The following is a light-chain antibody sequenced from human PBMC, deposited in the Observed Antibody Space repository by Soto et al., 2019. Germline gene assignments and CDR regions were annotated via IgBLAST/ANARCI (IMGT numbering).Light chain of an antibody. V-gene: IGKV1-39*01. J-gene: IGKJ4*01. CDR3: QQSYSTLPT. CDR1: QSISSY. Sequence: DIQMTQSPSSLSASVGERVTITCRASQSISSYLNWYQQKPGKAPKLLIYAASSLQSGVPSRFSGSGSGTDFTLTISSLQPEDFATYYCQQSYSTLPTFGGGTKVEIK. CDR2: AAS.